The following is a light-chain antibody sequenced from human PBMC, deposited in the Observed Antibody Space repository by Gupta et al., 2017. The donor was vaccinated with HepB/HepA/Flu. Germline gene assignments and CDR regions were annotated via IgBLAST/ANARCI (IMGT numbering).Light chain of an antibody. Sequence: MTQSPAALTVSPGDSGTLSCRASQSISVHVAWYQQKSGQAPLLLIYGASTRDTDITARFSGSGSGIELTLTSRGLQTEDFASYYCQQYNNWPPYTFGQGTKLEIK. J-gene: IGKJ2*01. V-gene: IGKV3D-15*01. CDR2: GAS. CDR1: QSISVH. CDR3: QQYNNWPPYT.